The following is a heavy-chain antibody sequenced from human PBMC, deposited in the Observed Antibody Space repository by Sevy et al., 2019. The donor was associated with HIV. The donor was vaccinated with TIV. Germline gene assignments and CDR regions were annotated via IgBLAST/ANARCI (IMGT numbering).Heavy chain of an antibody. CDR2: ISHDGGKK. J-gene: IGHJ6*02. Sequence: GGSLRLSCVASGFIFDDYGMHWVRQAPGKGLEWVALISHDGGKKYYADSVKGRFTISRDNSKNTLYLQMNTLRRDDTAAYFCTKDPPVYGDFPYGMDVWGQGTTVIVSS. CDR3: TKDPPVYGDFPYGMDV. V-gene: IGHV3-30*18. CDR1: GFIFDDYG. D-gene: IGHD4-17*01.